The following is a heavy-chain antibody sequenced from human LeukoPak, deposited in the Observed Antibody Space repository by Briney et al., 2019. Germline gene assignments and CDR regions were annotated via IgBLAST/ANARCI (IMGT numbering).Heavy chain of an antibody. J-gene: IGHJ6*02. Sequence: ASVTVSCKASGYTFTSYDINWVRQAPGQGLEWMGWMNPNSGNTGYAQKFQGRVTMTRNTSISTAYMELSSLRSEDTAVYYCARGGNEYDFWSAYYYYGMDVWGQGTTVTVSS. CDR1: GYTFTSYD. CDR3: ARGGNEYDFWSAYYYYGMDV. D-gene: IGHD3-3*01. CDR2: MNPNSGNT. V-gene: IGHV1-8*01.